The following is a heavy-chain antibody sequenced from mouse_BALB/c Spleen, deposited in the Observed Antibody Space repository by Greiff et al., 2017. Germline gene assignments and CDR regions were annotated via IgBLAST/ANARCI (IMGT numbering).Heavy chain of an antibody. D-gene: IGHD1-2*01. CDR2: INPSNGRT. J-gene: IGHJ4*01. CDR3: AKRDRLPGAMDY. V-gene: IGHV1S81*02. CDR1: GYTFTSYW. Sequence: QVQLLQPGAELVKPGASVKLSCKASGYTFTSYWMYWVKQRPGQGLEWIGEINPSNGRTNYNEKFKSKATLTVDKSSSTAYMQLSSLTSEDSAVYYCAKRDRLPGAMDYWGQGTSVTVSS.